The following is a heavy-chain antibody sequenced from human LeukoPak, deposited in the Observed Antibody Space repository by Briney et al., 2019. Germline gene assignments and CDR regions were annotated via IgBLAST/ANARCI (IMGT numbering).Heavy chain of an antibody. D-gene: IGHD6-19*01. CDR2: IKQGGSEK. CDR3: ARDSGWYSLFFYYFDY. CDR1: GFTFSSYW. V-gene: IGHV3-7*01. Sequence: GGPLRLSCAASGFTFSSYWMSWVRQAPGKGLEWVANIKQGGSEKYYVDSVKGRFTISRDNAKNSLYLQMNSLRAEDTAVYYCARDSGWYSLFFYYFDYWGQGTLVTVSS. J-gene: IGHJ4*02.